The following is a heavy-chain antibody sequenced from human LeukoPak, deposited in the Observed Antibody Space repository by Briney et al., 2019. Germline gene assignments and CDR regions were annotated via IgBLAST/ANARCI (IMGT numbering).Heavy chain of an antibody. CDR3: ARGYSSSWYFDY. J-gene: IGHJ4*02. CDR2: INAGNGNT. V-gene: IGHV1-3*03. Sequence: ASVKVSCTASGYTFTSYAMHCVRQAPGQRLEWMGWINAGNGNTKYSQEFQGRVTITRDTSASTAYMELSSLRSEDMAVYYCARGYSSSWYFDYWGQGTLVTVSS. CDR1: GYTFTSYA. D-gene: IGHD6-13*01.